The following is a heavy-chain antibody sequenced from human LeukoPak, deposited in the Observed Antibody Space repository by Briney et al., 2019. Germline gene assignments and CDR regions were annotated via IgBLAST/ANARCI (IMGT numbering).Heavy chain of an antibody. J-gene: IGHJ4*02. CDR1: GFTVSSNY. Sequence: PGGSLRLSCAASGFTVSSNYMSWVRQAPGKGLEWVSLIYKGGSTYSADSVKGRFTISRHNSKNTLYLQMNSLRPEDTAVYYCARGEELWFGELSYWGQGTLVTVSS. CDR2: IYKGGST. CDR3: ARGEELWFGELSY. D-gene: IGHD3-10*01. V-gene: IGHV3-53*04.